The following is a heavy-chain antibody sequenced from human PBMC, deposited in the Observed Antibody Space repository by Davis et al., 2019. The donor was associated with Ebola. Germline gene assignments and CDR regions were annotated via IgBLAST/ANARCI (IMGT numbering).Heavy chain of an antibody. CDR2: ISSDGSYI. J-gene: IGHJ4*02. V-gene: IGHV3-21*06. D-gene: IGHD3-16*01. CDR1: GFPFSSYT. Sequence: PGGSLRLSCAASGFPFSSYTMNWVRQAPGKGLEWVSSISSDGSYIFYADSAKGRFTISRDNAKNSLYLQMNSLKAEDTAVYFCATSESFFDYAAYFHYWGQGTLVTVSA. CDR3: ATSESFFDYAAYFHY.